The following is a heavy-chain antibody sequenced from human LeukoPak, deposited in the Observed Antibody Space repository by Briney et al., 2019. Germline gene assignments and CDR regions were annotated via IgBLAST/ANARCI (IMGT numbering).Heavy chain of an antibody. CDR1: GGSISSYY. V-gene: IGHV4-39*01. CDR3: ARSCGSTSCYEWSFDY. Sequence: SETLSLTCTVSGGSISSYYWGWIRQPPGKGLEWIGSIYYSGSTYYNPSLKSRVTISVDTSKNQFSLKLSSVTAADTAVYYCARSCGSTSCYEWSFDYWGQGTLVTVSS. D-gene: IGHD2-2*01. J-gene: IGHJ4*02. CDR2: IYYSGST.